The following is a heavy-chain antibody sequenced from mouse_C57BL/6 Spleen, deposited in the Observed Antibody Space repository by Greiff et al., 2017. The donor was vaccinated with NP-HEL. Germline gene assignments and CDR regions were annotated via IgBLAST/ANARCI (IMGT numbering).Heavy chain of an antibody. D-gene: IGHD4-1*01. Sequence: EVQGVESGGGLVKPGGSLKLSCAASGFTFSSYPMSWVRQTPEKRLEWVATISGGGGNTYYPDSVKGRFTISRDNAKNTLYLQMSSLRSEDTALYYCARLRGLGDYFDYWGQGTTLTVSS. J-gene: IGHJ2*01. V-gene: IGHV5-9*01. CDR3: ARLRGLGDYFDY. CDR1: GFTFSSYP. CDR2: ISGGGGNT.